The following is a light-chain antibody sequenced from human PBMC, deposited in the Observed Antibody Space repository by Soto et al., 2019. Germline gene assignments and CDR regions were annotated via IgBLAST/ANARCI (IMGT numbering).Light chain of an antibody. CDR3: QQYSNWPET. Sequence: EIVMTQSPASLSVSPGDRASLSCRASQSISSNLAWYQQKPGQAPRLLIYDASTRATGIPARFSGGGSGTDFTLTISSLQSEDFAVYYCQQYSNWPETFGQGTRWIS. J-gene: IGKJ1*01. CDR1: QSISSN. CDR2: DAS. V-gene: IGKV3-15*01.